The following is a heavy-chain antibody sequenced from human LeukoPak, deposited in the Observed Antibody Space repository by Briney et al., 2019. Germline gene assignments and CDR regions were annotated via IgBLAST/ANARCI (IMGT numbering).Heavy chain of an antibody. Sequence: SETLSLXCTVSGGSISSYYWSWIRQPPGKGLECIGYIYYSGSTNYNPSLKSRVTISVDTSKNQFSLKLSSVTAADTAVYYCASTAKSGSDYWGQGTLVTVSS. D-gene: IGHD3-10*01. CDR2: IYYSGST. J-gene: IGHJ4*02. V-gene: IGHV4-59*01. CDR3: ASTAKSGSDY. CDR1: GGSISSYY.